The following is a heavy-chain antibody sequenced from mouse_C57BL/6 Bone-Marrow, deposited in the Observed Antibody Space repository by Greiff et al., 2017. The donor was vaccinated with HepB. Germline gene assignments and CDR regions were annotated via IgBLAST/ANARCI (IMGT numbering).Heavy chain of an antibody. CDR2: IDPSDSYT. CDR1: GYTFTSYW. CDR3: AWYFDV. V-gene: IGHV1-69*01. J-gene: IGHJ1*03. Sequence: QVQLQQPGAELVMPGASVKLSCKASGYTFTSYWMHWVKQRPGQGLEWIGEIDPSDSYTNYNQKFKGKSTWTVDKSSRTAYMQLSSLTSEDSAVYYCAWYFDVWGTGTTVTVSS.